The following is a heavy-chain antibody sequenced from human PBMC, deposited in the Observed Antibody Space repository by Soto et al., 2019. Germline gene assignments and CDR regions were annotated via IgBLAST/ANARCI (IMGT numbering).Heavy chain of an antibody. CDR1: GGSISSYY. J-gene: IGHJ4*02. V-gene: IGHV4-59*01. CDR3: AASVLRYFDWLSTYYFDY. CDR2: IYYSGST. Sequence: SETLSLTCTVSGGSISSYYWSWIRQPPGKGLEWIGYIYYSGSTNYNPSLKSRVTISVDTSKNQFSLKLSSVTAADTAVYYCAASVLRYFDWLSTYYFDYWGQGTLVTVSS. D-gene: IGHD3-9*01.